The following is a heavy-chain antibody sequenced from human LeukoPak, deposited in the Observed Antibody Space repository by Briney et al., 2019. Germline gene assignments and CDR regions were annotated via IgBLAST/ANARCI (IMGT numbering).Heavy chain of an antibody. V-gene: IGHV1-2*02. CDR2: INPNNGGT. CDR1: EYTFTGNY. J-gene: IGHJ3*02. D-gene: IGHD6-19*01. CDR3: AREATPIVRVAGAWYGAFDI. Sequence: VASVKVSCKASEYTFTGNYMHWVRQAPGQGLEWMGWINPNNGGTHYAQKLQGRGTMPRDTSSSTGYMELSRLGSDDTAVYYCAREATPIVRVAGAWYGAFDIWGQGTMVTVSS.